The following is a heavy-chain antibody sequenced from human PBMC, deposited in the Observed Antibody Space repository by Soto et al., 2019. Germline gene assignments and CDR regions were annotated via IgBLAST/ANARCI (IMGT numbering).Heavy chain of an antibody. CDR3: ARENSQKVYSHYGMDV. J-gene: IGHJ6*02. CDR2: INDSGTT. CDR1: GGSFSGFY. V-gene: IGHV4-34*01. Sequence: SETLSLTCAIYGGSFSGFYWIWIRQPPGKGLEWIGEINDSGTTNYNPSLKSRVTISADTSKTHFSLRLTSVTAADTAVYYCARENSQKVYSHYGMDVWGQGTTVTVSS.